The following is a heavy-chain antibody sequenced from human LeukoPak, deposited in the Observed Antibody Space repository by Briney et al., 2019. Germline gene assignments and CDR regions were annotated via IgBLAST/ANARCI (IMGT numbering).Heavy chain of an antibody. Sequence: PGGSLRLSCAASGFTFSDYYMSWIRQAPGKGLEWVSYISSSGSTIYYADSVKGRFTISRDNAKNSLYLQMNSLRAEDTAVYYCARDWDYYDSSGYYSYFQHWGQGTLVTVSS. CDR2: ISSSGSTI. CDR1: GFTFSDYY. CDR3: ARDWDYYDSSGYYSYFQH. V-gene: IGHV3-11*04. J-gene: IGHJ1*01. D-gene: IGHD3-22*01.